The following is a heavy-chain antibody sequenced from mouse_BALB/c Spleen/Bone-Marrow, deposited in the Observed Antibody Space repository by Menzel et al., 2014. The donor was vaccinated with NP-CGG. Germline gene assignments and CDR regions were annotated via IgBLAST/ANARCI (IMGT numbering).Heavy chain of an antibody. J-gene: IGHJ4*01. CDR3: TRDLYDGYSYCAMDY. CDR2: ISSAGIYT. V-gene: IGHV5-6-4*01. Sequence: EVKLVESGGGLVKPGGSLKLSCAASGFTFSSYTMSWVRPTPEKRLEWVATISSAGIYTYYPDSVKGRFTISRDNAKNTLYLQMSSLKSEDAAMYYCTRDLYDGYSYCAMDYWGQGTPVTVSS. D-gene: IGHD2-3*01. CDR1: GFTFSSYT.